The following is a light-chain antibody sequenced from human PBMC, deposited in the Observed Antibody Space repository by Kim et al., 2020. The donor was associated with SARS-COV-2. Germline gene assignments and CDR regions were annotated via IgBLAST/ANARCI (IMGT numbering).Light chain of an antibody. Sequence: DIHMTQSPSSLSASVGDRVTVTCRASQAISNYLAWYQQKPGKVPKLLIYAASTLQSGVPSRFSGKASGTDFTLTINSLQPEDVAGYYCQKYNNAPLTFGGGTKVDIK. CDR1: QAISNY. V-gene: IGKV1-27*01. J-gene: IGKJ4*01. CDR3: QKYNNAPLT. CDR2: AAS.